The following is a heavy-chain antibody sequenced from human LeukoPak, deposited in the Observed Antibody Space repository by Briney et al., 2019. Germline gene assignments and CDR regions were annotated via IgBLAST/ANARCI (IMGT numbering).Heavy chain of an antibody. D-gene: IGHD3-16*02. Sequence: GGSLRLSCAASGFTFSSYGMHWVRQAPGKGLEWVAFIRYDGSNKYYADSVKGRLTISRDNSKNTLYLQMNSLRAEDTAVYYCAKDPRGVWGSYRFDYWGQGTLVTVSS. J-gene: IGHJ4*02. CDR2: IRYDGSNK. CDR1: GFTFSSYG. CDR3: AKDPRGVWGSYRFDY. V-gene: IGHV3-30*02.